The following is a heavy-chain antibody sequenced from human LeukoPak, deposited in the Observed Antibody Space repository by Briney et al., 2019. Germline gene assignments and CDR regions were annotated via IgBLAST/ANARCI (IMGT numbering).Heavy chain of an antibody. D-gene: IGHD3-16*01. CDR1: GFTFSSYW. V-gene: IGHV3-74*01. CDR3: ARVGLGHVYYYGMDV. CDR2: IHSDGSST. Sequence: GGSLRLSCAASGFTFSSYWMHWVRQAPGKGLVWVSRIHSDGSSTSYADSVKGRFTISRDNAKNTVYLQMNSLRAKDTAVYYCARVGLGHVYYYGMDVWGQGTTVTVSS. J-gene: IGHJ6*02.